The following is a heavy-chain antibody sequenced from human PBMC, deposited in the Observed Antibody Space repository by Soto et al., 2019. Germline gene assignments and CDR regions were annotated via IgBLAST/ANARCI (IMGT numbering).Heavy chain of an antibody. CDR2: IYYSGST. Sequence: SETLSLTCTVSGDSINTPHYYWSWIRQPPGKGLEWIGYIYYSGSTFYNPSLKSRVTISEDTPKNQFSLKLSSVTAADTAVYYCARLDGDYDYYGMDVWGQGTTVTVSS. J-gene: IGHJ6*02. V-gene: IGHV4-30-4*01. D-gene: IGHD4-17*01. CDR3: ARLDGDYDYYGMDV. CDR1: GDSINTPHYY.